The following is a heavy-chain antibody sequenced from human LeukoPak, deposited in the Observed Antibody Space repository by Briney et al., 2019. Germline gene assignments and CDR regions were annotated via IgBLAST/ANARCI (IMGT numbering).Heavy chain of an antibody. D-gene: IGHD5-18*01. V-gene: IGHV4-59*01. Sequence: PSETLSLTCTVSGGSIRSYYWSWIRQPPGKGLEWIGNIYYSGSTNYNPSLKSRVIISIDTPKNQFSLRLSSVTAADTAVYYCARENDRYGRIDYWGQGTQVTVSS. CDR2: IYYSGST. CDR1: GGSIRSYY. CDR3: ARENDRYGRIDY. J-gene: IGHJ4*02.